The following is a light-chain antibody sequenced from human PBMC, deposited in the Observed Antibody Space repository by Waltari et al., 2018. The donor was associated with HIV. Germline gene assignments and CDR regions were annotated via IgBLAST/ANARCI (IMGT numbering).Light chain of an antibody. Sequence: DIKMTQSPSSLSASLGGRVNITCRASQSISNSLNWYQQKPGKAPKLLIYSASRLQSEVPSRFSGRGSGTDCSLTISSLQPEDFATYYWQQSYTIPLTFGGGTKVEI. V-gene: IGKV1-39*01. J-gene: IGKJ4*01. CDR2: SAS. CDR3: QQSYTIPLT. CDR1: QSISNS.